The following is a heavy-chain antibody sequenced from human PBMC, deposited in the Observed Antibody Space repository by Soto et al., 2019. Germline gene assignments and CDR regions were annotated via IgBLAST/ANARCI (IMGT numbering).Heavy chain of an antibody. CDR1: GYSISSGYY. CDR2: IYHSGNT. D-gene: IGHD6-19*01. V-gene: IGHV4-38-2*02. Sequence: PSETLSLTCAVSGYSISSGYYWGWIRQPPGKGLEWIGSIYHSGNTYYNSSLKSRVTISVDTSKNQFSLKLGSVTAADTAVYYCARDMAVAGSPPVGPWGQGTLVTVSS. J-gene: IGHJ5*02. CDR3: ARDMAVAGSPPVGP.